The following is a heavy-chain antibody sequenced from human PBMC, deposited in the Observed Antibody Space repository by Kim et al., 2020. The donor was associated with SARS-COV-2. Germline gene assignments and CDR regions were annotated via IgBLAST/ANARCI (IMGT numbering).Heavy chain of an antibody. CDR3: AKDGYGSGSFFDY. J-gene: IGHJ4*02. D-gene: IGHD3-10*01. CDR2: ISYDGSNK. V-gene: IGHV3-30*18. CDR1: GFTFSSYG. Sequence: GGSLRLSCAASGFTFSSYGMNWVRQAPGKGLEWVAVISYDGSNKYYADSVKGRFTISRDNSKNTLYLQMNSLRAEDTAVYYCAKDGYGSGSFFDYWGQG.